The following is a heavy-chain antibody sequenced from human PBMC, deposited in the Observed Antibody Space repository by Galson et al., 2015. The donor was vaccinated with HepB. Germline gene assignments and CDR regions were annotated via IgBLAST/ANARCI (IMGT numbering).Heavy chain of an antibody. Sequence: SLRLSCAASGFTFSSYSMNWVRQAPGKGLEWVSYISSSSSTIYYADSVKGRFTISRDNAKNSLYLQMNSLRAEDTAVYYCARDRYYDSSGPFDYWGQGTLVTVSS. D-gene: IGHD3-22*01. CDR2: ISSSSSTI. J-gene: IGHJ4*02. CDR1: GFTFSSYS. CDR3: ARDRYYDSSGPFDY. V-gene: IGHV3-48*01.